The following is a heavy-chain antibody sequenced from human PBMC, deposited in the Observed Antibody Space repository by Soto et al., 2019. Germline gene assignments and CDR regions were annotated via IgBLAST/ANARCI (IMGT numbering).Heavy chain of an antibody. CDR2: IYYSGST. D-gene: IGHD3-3*01. Sequence: QLQLQESGPGLVKPSETLSLTCTVSGGSISSSSYYWGWIRQPPGKGLEWIGSIYYSGSTYYNPSLKSRVTISVDTSKNQFSLKLSSVTAADTAVYYCARHVGYYDFWSGYYTFDYWGQGTLVTVSS. CDR1: GGSISSSSYY. V-gene: IGHV4-39*01. CDR3: ARHVGYYDFWSGYYTFDY. J-gene: IGHJ4*02.